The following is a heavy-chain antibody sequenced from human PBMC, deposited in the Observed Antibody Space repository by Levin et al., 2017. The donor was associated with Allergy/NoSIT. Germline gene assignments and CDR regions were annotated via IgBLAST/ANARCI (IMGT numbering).Heavy chain of an antibody. CDR3: ARGSDIVVLSAAARYFYMDV. V-gene: IGHV4-34*01. CDR2: INHSGST. D-gene: IGHD2-21*01. CDR1: GGSFNTHY. Sequence: SETLSLTCAVYGGSFNTHYWTWIRQTPGAGLEWIGEINHSGSTNFNPSLKSRVSISIDTSKKQFSLKMTSLTSADTATYYCARGSDIVVLSAAARYFYMDVWGAGTPVAVSS. J-gene: IGHJ6*03.